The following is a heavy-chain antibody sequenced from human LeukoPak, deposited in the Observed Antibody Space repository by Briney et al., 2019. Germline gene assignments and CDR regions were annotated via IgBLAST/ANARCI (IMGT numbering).Heavy chain of an antibody. CDR1: GYTLTDYY. CDR3: AREMDGDYSFDS. D-gene: IGHD4-17*01. CDR2: INPNSGGT. Sequence: ASVKVSCKASGYTLTDYYMHWVRQAPGQGLEWMGRINPNSGGTNYAQKFQGRVTMTRDTSISTVYMELSRLRSDDTAVYYCAREMDGDYSFDSWGQGSLVTVSS. V-gene: IGHV1-2*06. J-gene: IGHJ4*02.